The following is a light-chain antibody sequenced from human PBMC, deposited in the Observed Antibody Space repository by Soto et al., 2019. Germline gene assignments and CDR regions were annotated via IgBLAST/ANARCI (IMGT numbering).Light chain of an antibody. Sequence: QSVLTQPASVSGSPGQSITISCTGTSSDVGSYNLVSWYQQHPGKAPKLMIYEGTKRPSGVSNRFSGSKSGNTASLTISGLQAEDEAVYYCCSYAGFSTFVVFGGGTKLTVL. CDR3: CSYAGFSTFVV. CDR1: SSDVGSYNL. J-gene: IGLJ2*01. V-gene: IGLV2-23*03. CDR2: EGT.